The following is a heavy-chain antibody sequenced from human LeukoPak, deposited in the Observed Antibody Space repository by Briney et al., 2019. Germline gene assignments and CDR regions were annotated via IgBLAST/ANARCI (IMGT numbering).Heavy chain of an antibody. CDR2: ISYDGSNK. Sequence: GGSLRLSCAASGFTFSNYAMHWVRRAPGKGLEWVALISYDGSNKYYADSVKGRFTISRDNSKNTLYLQMNSLRAEDTAVYYCARATYGGDAFDIWGQGTMVTVSS. CDR3: ARATYGGDAFDI. J-gene: IGHJ3*02. D-gene: IGHD4-23*01. V-gene: IGHV3-30*04. CDR1: GFTFSNYA.